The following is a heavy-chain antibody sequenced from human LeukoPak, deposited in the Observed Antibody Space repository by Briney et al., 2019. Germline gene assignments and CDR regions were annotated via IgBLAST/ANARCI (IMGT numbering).Heavy chain of an antibody. V-gene: IGHV1-18*01. D-gene: IGHD3-22*01. Sequence: ASVKVSCKASGYTFTSYGISWVRQAPGQGLEWMGWISAYNGNTNYAQTLQGRVTMTTDTSTSTAYVELRSLRSDDTAVYYCARERQDYYDSSGYYGMFDYWGQGTLVTVSS. CDR3: ARERQDYYDSSGYYGMFDY. CDR1: GYTFTSYG. CDR2: ISAYNGNT. J-gene: IGHJ4*02.